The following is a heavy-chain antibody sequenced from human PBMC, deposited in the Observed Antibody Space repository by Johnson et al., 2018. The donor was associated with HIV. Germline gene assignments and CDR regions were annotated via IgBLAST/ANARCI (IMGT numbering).Heavy chain of an antibody. CDR2: INSDGSRT. V-gene: IGHV3-74*02. J-gene: IGHJ3*02. CDR3: ARGRPNYYDSSGRYVPVAFDI. Sequence: VQLVESGGGVVRPGGSLRLSCAASGFTFSSYWMHWVRQAPGKGLVWVSRINSDGSRTSYADSVKGRFTIARDNAKNTLFLEMKSLRAEDTAVYYCARGRPNYYDSSGRYVPVAFDIWGQGTMVTVSS. CDR1: GFTFSSYW. D-gene: IGHD3-22*01.